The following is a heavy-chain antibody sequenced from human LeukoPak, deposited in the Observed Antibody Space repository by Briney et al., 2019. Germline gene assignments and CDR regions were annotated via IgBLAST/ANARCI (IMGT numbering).Heavy chain of an antibody. V-gene: IGHV3-23*01. J-gene: IGHJ4*02. CDR3: SRLRGYSYGYADY. Sequence: GGSLRLSCAASGFTFSSYAMHWVRQAPGKGLEWVSAISGSGGSTYYADSVKGRFTISRDNSKNTLYLQMNSLRAEDTAVYYCSRLRGYSYGYADYWGQGTLVTVSS. D-gene: IGHD5-18*01. CDR1: GFTFSSYA. CDR2: ISGSGGST.